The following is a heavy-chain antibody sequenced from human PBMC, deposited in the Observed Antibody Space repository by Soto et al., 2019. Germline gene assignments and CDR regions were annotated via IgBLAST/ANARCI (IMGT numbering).Heavy chain of an antibody. CDR1: GYTFASYF. CDR3: ARRSGDYKNYFDS. CDR2: FHPGGSGL. V-gene: IGHV5-51*01. D-gene: IGHD4-17*01. Sequence: GESLKISCKASGYTFASYFIVWVRQMPGKGLEWMGAFHPGGSGLRYSPSFQGQVTISADKSTSTAYLQWSSLKASDTAIYYCARRSGDYKNYFDSWGQGTLVTVSS. J-gene: IGHJ4*02.